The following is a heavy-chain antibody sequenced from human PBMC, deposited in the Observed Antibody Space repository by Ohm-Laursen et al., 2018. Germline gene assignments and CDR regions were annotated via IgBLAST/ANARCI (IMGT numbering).Heavy chain of an antibody. Sequence: GSLRLSCAASGFSFIDAWMNWVRQAPGQGLERIGRIKSNTDGGTTDYTTPVKGRFTISRDDSKNTLYLQINSLKTEDTGVYYCATDGYYYDNGDYRVRFDPWGQGTLVTVSS. CDR1: GFSFIDAW. J-gene: IGHJ5*02. CDR2: IKSNTDGGTT. D-gene: IGHD3-16*01. V-gene: IGHV3-15*01. CDR3: ATDGYYYDNGDYRVRFDP.